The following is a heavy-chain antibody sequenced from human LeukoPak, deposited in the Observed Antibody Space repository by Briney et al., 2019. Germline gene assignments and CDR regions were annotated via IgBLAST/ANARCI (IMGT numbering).Heavy chain of an antibody. D-gene: IGHD5-18*01. CDR3: AKSYSYGVSGYFDY. CDR2: ISYDGSNK. V-gene: IGHV3-30*18. J-gene: IGHJ4*02. Sequence: GGSLRLSCAASGFTFSSYGMQWIRQPPGKGLEWVAVISYDGSNKYYADSVKGRFTISRDNSKGTLYLQMNSLRAEDTAVYYCAKSYSYGVSGYFDYWGQGTLVTVSS. CDR1: GFTFSSYG.